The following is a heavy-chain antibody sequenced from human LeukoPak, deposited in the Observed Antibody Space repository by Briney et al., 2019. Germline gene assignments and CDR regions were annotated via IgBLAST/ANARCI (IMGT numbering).Heavy chain of an antibody. J-gene: IGHJ4*02. D-gene: IGHD2-8*01. CDR1: GFTFSSYW. Sequence: GGSLRLSCAASGFTFSSYWMSWVRQAPGKGLEWVSAISNSGGDTYYADSVKGRFTISRDNSKNTLYPQMNSLRAEDTAVYYCAKEALMVYSNAYFDYWGQGTLVTVSS. V-gene: IGHV3-23*01. CDR3: AKEALMVYSNAYFDY. CDR2: ISNSGGDT.